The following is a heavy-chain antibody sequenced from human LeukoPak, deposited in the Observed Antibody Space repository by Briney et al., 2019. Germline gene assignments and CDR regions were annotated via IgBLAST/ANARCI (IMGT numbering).Heavy chain of an antibody. J-gene: IGHJ4*02. CDR2: IDPRSGGT. CDR1: GYTFTDYY. D-gene: IGHD3-16*01. V-gene: IGHV1-2*02. CDR3: ATDNYGTLDY. Sequence: GASVKVSCKTSGYTFTDYYIHWVRRAPGQGLEWMGWIDPRSGGTRCTQKFQGRVTMTRDTSISTVYLDLSGLTFDDTAVYYCATDNYGTLDYWGQGTLVTVCS.